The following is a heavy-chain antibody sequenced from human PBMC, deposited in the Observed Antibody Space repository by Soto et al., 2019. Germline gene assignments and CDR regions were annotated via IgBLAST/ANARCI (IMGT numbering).Heavy chain of an antibody. V-gene: IGHV3-23*01. CDR2: ITAGGFNT. J-gene: IGHJ4*02. CDR1: GFTFSNDD. D-gene: IGHD5-12*01. Sequence: EVQLLESGGDLVQPGGSLRLSCVASGFTFSNDDLSWVRQASGKGLEWVSAITAGGFNTYYADSVKGRFTISRDNSKNTLYLQMNSLSAEYTAVYYCAKNIGGFSGYANFDYWGQGTLVTVSS. CDR3: AKNIGGFSGYANFDY.